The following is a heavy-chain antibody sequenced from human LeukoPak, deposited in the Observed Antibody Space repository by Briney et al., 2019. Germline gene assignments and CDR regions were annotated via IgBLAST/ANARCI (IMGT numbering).Heavy chain of an antibody. V-gene: IGHV1-46*02. J-gene: IGHJ5*02. CDR1: GYTFNSHY. CDR3: ARHEFVTSMVYNFFVH. D-gene: IGHD5-18*01. Sequence: ASVKISCKASGYTFNSHYIHWVRQAPGKGLEWMGVIHSTGGSTNSAQRVKGRVALTRDTSTDTFYMELTRLTSEDTAVYFCARHEFVTSMVYNFFVHWGQGALLTVSS. CDR2: IHSTGGST.